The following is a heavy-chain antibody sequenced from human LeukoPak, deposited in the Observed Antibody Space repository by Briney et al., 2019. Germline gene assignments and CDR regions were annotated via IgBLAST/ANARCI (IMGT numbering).Heavy chain of an antibody. D-gene: IGHD7-27*01. Sequence: PSETLSLTCAVYGGSFSDYWWTWIRQSPGKGLEWIGEVNHSGRTNYNPSLKSRVTISVDTSKNQFSLKLSSVTAADTAVYYCARAGIRAWGYYYYYMDVWGKGTTVTVSS. J-gene: IGHJ6*03. V-gene: IGHV4-34*01. CDR2: VNHSGRT. CDR1: GGSFSDYW. CDR3: ARAGIRAWGYYYYYMDV.